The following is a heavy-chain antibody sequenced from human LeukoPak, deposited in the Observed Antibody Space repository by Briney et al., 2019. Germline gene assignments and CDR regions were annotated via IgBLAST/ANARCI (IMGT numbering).Heavy chain of an antibody. CDR1: GFTFSSYS. V-gene: IGHV3-21*01. Sequence: GTLRLSCAASGFTFSSYSMHWVRQAPWKGLEWVSSISSSGTYIYYADSVKGRFTISRDNAKNSVHLQMNSLRAEDTAVYYCARDQGGSGGNWGQGTLVTVSS. D-gene: IGHD3-10*01. CDR3: ARDQGGSGGN. CDR2: ISSSGTYI. J-gene: IGHJ4*02.